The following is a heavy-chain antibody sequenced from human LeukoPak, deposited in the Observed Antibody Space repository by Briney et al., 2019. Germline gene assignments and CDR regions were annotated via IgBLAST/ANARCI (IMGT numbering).Heavy chain of an antibody. CDR3: ATFTAMVRGDAFDI. Sequence: PGGSLRLSCAASGFTFSDYNMRWIRQAPGKGLEWVSSISRSGSTKYYADSVKGRFTISRDNAKNSLFLQMNSLRAEDTAVYYCATFTAMVRGDAFDIWGQGTMVTVSS. CDR2: ISRSGSTK. CDR1: GFTFSDYN. V-gene: IGHV3-11*04. J-gene: IGHJ3*02. D-gene: IGHD5-18*01.